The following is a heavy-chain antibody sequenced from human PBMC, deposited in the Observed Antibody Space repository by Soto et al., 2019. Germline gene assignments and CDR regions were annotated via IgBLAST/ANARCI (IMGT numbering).Heavy chain of an antibody. J-gene: IGHJ4*02. D-gene: IGHD1-20*01. CDR2: INSDGSST. V-gene: IGHV3-74*01. Sequence: GGSLRLSCAASGFTFSDYYMSWIRQAPGKGLVWVSRINSDGSSTNYADSVKGRFAILRDNAKNTLYLQMNSLRAEDTAVYYCARDNWNSSWGQGTLVTVSS. CDR3: ARDNWNSS. CDR1: GFTFSDYY.